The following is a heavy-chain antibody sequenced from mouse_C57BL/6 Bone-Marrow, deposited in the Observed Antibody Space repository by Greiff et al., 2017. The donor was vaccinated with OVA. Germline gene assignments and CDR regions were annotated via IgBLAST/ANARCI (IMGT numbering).Heavy chain of an antibody. CDR1: GYTFTSYW. CDR3: AREGDDGYYVAWFAY. Sequence: VQRVEPGAELVKPGASVKMSCKASGYTFTSYWITWVKQRPGQGLEWIGDIYPGSGSTNYNEKFKSKATLTVDTSSSTAYMQLSSLTSEDSAVYYCAREGDDGYYVAWFAYWGQGTLVTVSA. V-gene: IGHV1-55*01. D-gene: IGHD2-3*01. J-gene: IGHJ3*01. CDR2: IYPGSGST.